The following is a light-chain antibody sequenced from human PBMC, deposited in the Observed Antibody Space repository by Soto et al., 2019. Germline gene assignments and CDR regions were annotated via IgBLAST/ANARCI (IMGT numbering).Light chain of an antibody. CDR2: DAS. J-gene: IGKJ4*01. CDR1: QDISNY. V-gene: IGKV1-33*01. Sequence: DIQMTQSPSSLSASVGDRVTITCQASQDISNYLNWCQQKPGKAPKLLIYDASNLETGVPSRLSGSGSGTDFTFTISSLQPEDIATYYCQQYDNLPLTFGGGTKVDIK. CDR3: QQYDNLPLT.